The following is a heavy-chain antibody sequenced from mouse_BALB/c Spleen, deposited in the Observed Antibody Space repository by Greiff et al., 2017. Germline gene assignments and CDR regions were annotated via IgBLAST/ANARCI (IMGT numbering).Heavy chain of an antibody. D-gene: IGHD2-1*01. CDR1: GYTFTSYW. CDR3: TGEGYYGNYGGC. V-gene: IGHV1-69*02. J-gene: IGHJ2*01. CDR2: IYPSDSST. Sequence: QVQLQQPGAELVRPAASVKLSCKASGYTFTSYWINWVKQRPGQGLEWIGNIYPSDSSTNYNQKFKDKATFTVDESSNTAYMQLSSPTSEDSAVYYCTGEGYYGNYGGCWGEGTTLTVSS.